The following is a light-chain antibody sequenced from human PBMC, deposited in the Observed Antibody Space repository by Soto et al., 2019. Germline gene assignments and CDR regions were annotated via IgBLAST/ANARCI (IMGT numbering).Light chain of an antibody. V-gene: IGLV1-40*01. CDR2: GNS. CDR3: QSYDSGWV. Sequence: QSVLTQPPSVSGAPGQRGTISCIGSASNIGAGYDVHWYQQLPGTAPKLLIFGNSNRPSGVPDRFYGSKSGTSASLAIAGLQADDEADYYCQSYDSGWVFGGGTKLTVL. J-gene: IGLJ3*02. CDR1: ASNIGAGYD.